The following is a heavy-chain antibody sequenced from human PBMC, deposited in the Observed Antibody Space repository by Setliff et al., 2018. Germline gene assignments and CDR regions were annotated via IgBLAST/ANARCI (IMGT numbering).Heavy chain of an antibody. V-gene: IGHV4-61*02. J-gene: IGHJ4*02. CDR1: GGSITSGSYY. CDR3: ARDNTIVGATVY. CDR2: LHTSGTT. D-gene: IGHD1-26*01. Sequence: PSETLSLTCAVSGGSITSGSYYWSWIRQPAGEGLEWIGRLHTSGTTVYKPSLKGRVTISADTSTNHFSLKLTSVTAADTAVYYCARDNTIVGATVYWGQGALVSVSS.